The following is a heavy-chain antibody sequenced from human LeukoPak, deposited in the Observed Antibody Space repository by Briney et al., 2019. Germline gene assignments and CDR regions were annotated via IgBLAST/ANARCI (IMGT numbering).Heavy chain of an antibody. J-gene: IGHJ5*02. CDR2: IYYSGST. Sequence: SETLSLTCTVSGGSISSGGYSWSWIRQHPGKGLEWIGYIYYSGSTYYNPSLKSRVTISVDTSKNQFSLKLSSVTAADTAVYYCARESEDSSSSIRFDPWGQGTLVTVSS. CDR3: ARESEDSSSSIRFDP. CDR1: GGSISSGGYS. V-gene: IGHV4-31*03. D-gene: IGHD6-13*01.